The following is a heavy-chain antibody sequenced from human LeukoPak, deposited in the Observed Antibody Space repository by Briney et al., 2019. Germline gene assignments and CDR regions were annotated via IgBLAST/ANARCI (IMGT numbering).Heavy chain of an antibody. CDR2: IYYSGST. J-gene: IGHJ3*02. V-gene: IGHV4-59*01. Sequence: PSETLSLTCIVSGGSISSYYWSWIRQPPGKGLEWIGYIYYSGSTNYNPSLKSRVTISVDTSKNQFSLKLSSVTAADTAVYYCARELVATVVTPDAFDIWGQGTMVTVSS. D-gene: IGHD4-23*01. CDR3: ARELVATVVTPDAFDI. CDR1: GGSISSYY.